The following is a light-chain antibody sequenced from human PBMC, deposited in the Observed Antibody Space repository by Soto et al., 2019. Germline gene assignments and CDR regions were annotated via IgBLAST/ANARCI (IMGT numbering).Light chain of an antibody. V-gene: IGKV1-27*01. CDR2: AAS. J-gene: IGKJ1*01. CDR1: QGIGND. Sequence: DIQMTQSPSSLSASVGDRVTITCRASQGIGNDLAWYQQKPGQVPNLLIYAASTLQSGVPSRFSGSGSGTDFTLTISGLQPEDVATYYCQNYDSAPWTFGQGTKVDI. CDR3: QNYDSAPWT.